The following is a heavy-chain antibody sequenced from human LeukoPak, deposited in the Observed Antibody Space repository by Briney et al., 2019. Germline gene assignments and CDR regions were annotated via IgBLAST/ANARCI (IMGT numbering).Heavy chain of an antibody. V-gene: IGHV4-59*01. CDR2: IYYSGST. CDR3: ARHQPNDYGDADDAFDI. Sequence: SETLSLTCTVSGGPFDAYYWSWIRQPPGKGLEWIGYIYYSGSTNYNPSLKSRVTISVDTSKNQFSLKLSSVTAADTAVYYCARHQPNDYGDADDAFDIWGQGTMVTVSS. CDR1: GGPFDAYY. D-gene: IGHD4-17*01. J-gene: IGHJ3*02.